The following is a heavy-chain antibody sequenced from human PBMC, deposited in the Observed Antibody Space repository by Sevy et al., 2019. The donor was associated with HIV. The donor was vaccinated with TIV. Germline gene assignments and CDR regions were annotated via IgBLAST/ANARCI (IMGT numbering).Heavy chain of an antibody. Sequence: GGSLRLSCAASGFSFRGSAVHWVRQTSGKGLGGLGGIKGKVENIATLDFCWVKGNFPTSREDSTNTAYLQMNSLQTEDTAIYYCRSLDLVVTGATLRGRNQKTIDWWGQGSLVTVSS. CDR3: RSLDLVVTGATLRGRNQKTIDW. CDR2: IKGKVENIAT. J-gene: IGHJ4*02. V-gene: IGHV3-73*01. CDR1: GFSFRGSA. D-gene: IGHD2-15*01.